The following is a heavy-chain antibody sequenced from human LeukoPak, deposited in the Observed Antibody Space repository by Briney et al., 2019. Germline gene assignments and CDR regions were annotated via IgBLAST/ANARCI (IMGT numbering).Heavy chain of an antibody. D-gene: IGHD6-6*01. CDR3: ANEYSNLSREN. CDR2: IYSGGST. V-gene: IGHV3-53*01. CDR1: GFTVSRNY. Sequence: GGSLRLSCAASGFTVSRNYMSWVRQAPGKGLEWVSVIYSGGSTYYADSVKGRFTISRDNSKNTLYLQMNSLRAEDTAVYDCANEYSNLSRENWRQGTLATVSS. J-gene: IGHJ4*02.